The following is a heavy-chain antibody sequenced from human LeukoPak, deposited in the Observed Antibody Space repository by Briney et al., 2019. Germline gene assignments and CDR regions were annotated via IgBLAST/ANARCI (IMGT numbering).Heavy chain of an antibody. V-gene: IGHV4-34*01. CDR1: GGSFSGYY. CDR2: INHSGST. CDR3: ARAEAIFGVVIDY. D-gene: IGHD3-3*01. Sequence: PSETLSLTCAVYGGSFSGYYWSWIRQPPGKGLEWIGEINHSGSTNYNPSLKSRVTISVDTSKNQLSLKLSSVTAADTAVYYCARAEAIFGVVIDYWGQGTLVTVSS. J-gene: IGHJ4*02.